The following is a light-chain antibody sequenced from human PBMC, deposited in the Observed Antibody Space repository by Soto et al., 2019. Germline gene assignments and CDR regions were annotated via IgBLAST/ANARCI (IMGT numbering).Light chain of an antibody. J-gene: IGKJ2*01. CDR1: QSFSSSY. V-gene: IGKV3-20*01. Sequence: EIVLTQSPGTLSLSPGERATLSCRASQSFSSSYLAWYQQNPGQAPRLLIYGASSRASGIPDRVSGSVSERKFTLTIRRLEPEDLTVYYSQQYGSSPVYTFGQGTKLENK. CDR2: GAS. CDR3: QQYGSSPVYT.